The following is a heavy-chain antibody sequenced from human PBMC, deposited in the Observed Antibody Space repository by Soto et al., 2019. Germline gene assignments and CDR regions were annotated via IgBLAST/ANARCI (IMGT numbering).Heavy chain of an antibody. CDR3: ARGGTAMVEYYFDY. D-gene: IGHD5-18*01. CDR1: GGTFSSYA. J-gene: IGHJ4*02. Sequence: QVQLVQSGAEVKKPGSSVKVSCKASGGTFSSYAISWVRQAPGQGLEWMGGIIPIFGTANYAQKFQGRVTSTADESMSTAYMELSSLRSEDTAVYYCARGGTAMVEYYFDYWGQGTLVTVSS. V-gene: IGHV1-69*12. CDR2: IIPIFGTA.